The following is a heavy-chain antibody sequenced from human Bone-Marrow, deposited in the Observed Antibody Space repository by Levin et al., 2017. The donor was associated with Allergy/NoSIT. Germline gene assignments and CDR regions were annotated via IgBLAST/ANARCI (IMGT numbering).Heavy chain of an antibody. V-gene: IGHV3-30*18. D-gene: IGHD3-10*01. J-gene: IGHJ4*02. CDR1: GFTFSSHA. Sequence: TGGSLRLSCAASGFTFSSHAMHWVRQAPGKGLDWVAVISYDGSNKYYADSVKGRFTVSRDNSKNTLFLQMNSLSAEDTAVFFCLKDGCAYRSYGFSPDHWGKGTRVAVS. CDR2: ISYDGSNK. CDR3: LKDGCAYRSYGFSPDH.